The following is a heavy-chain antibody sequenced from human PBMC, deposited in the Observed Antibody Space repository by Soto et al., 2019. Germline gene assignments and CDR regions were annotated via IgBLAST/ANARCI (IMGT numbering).Heavy chain of an antibody. Sequence: QVQLQESGPGLAKPLETLSLTCTVSGASISSDYWSWIRQSPGEGLEWIGHLSYSGDSNYNPSLKRRVTISLDTSRNQISLKMTSVTAADTAIYYCARGGSGMGFDPWGQGTLVTVSS. CDR2: LSYSGDS. CDR3: ARGGSGMGFDP. V-gene: IGHV4-59*08. CDR1: GASISSDY. J-gene: IGHJ5*02. D-gene: IGHD3-10*01.